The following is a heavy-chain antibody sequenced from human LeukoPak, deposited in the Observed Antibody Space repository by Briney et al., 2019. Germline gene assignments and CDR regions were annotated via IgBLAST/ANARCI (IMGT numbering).Heavy chain of an antibody. CDR3: ARHPSRITMISY. V-gene: IGHV4-39*01. CDR1: GGSISSSSYY. D-gene: IGHD3-22*01. CDR2: IYYSGST. Sequence: SETLSLTCTVSGGSISSSSYYWCWIRQRPGKGLEWIGSIYYSGSTYYNPSLKSRVTISVDTSKNQFSLKLSSVTAADTAVYYCARHPSRITMISYWGQGTLVTVSS. J-gene: IGHJ4*02.